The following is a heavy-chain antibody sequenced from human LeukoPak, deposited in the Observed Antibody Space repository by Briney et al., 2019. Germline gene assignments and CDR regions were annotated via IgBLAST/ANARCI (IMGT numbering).Heavy chain of an antibody. Sequence: GGSLRLSCVASGFTFSSYAMSWVCQAPGKGLEWVSTISDSGGTTYYADSVKGRFTISRDNSKNTLYLQMNSLRAEDTAVYYCAKIYRYDSSGYYYFDYWGQETLVTVSS. J-gene: IGHJ4*02. CDR3: AKIYRYDSSGYYYFDY. V-gene: IGHV3-23*01. D-gene: IGHD3-22*01. CDR1: GFTFSSYA. CDR2: ISDSGGTT.